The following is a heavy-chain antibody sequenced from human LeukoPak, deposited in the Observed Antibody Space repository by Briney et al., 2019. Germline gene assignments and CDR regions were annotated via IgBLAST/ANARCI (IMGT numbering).Heavy chain of an antibody. CDR1: GFTFSSDA. Sequence: GRSLRLSCAAPGFTFSSDAMHWVRQAPGKGLEWVAVISYDGSNKYYADSVKGRFTISRDNSKNTLYLQMNSLRAEDTAVYYCARDHVVVPSAMAGGGWRCYYFDYWGQGTLVTVSS. J-gene: IGHJ4*02. CDR2: ISYDGSNK. V-gene: IGHV3-30-3*01. CDR3: ARDHVVVPSAMAGGGWRCYYFDY. D-gene: IGHD2-2*01.